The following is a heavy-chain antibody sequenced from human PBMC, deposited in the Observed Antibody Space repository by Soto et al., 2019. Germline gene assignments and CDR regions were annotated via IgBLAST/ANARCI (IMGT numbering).Heavy chain of an antibody. Sequence: PSETLSLTCTVSGGSISSYYWSWVRQPPGKGLEWIGYIYYSGSTNYNPSLKSRVTISVDNAKNSLYLQMDFLRHEDTAVYYCARRSRPIEYWGRGTLVTVSS. J-gene: IGHJ4*02. CDR3: ARRSRPIEY. D-gene: IGHD6-25*01. CDR2: IYYSGST. CDR1: GGSISSYY. V-gene: IGHV4-59*12.